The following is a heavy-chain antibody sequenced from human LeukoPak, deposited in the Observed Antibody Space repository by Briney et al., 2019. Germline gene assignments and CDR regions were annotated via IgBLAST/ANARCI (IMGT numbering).Heavy chain of an antibody. D-gene: IGHD2-2*01. V-gene: IGHV3-23*01. J-gene: IGHJ4*02. CDR1: GFTFSTYA. CDR3: AKRPDCSTTNCFRFEY. Sequence: PGGSLRLSCAASGFTFSTYAMSWVRQASGQGLEWVSSINGDGGSTYYAGSVKGRFTVSRDNSKNTLYLQMDTLRAEDTAVYYCAKRPDCSTTNCFRFEYWGQGTLVTVSS. CDR2: INGDGGST.